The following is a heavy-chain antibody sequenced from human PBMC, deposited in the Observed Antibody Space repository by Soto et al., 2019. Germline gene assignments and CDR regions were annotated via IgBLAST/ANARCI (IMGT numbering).Heavy chain of an antibody. Sequence: QVKLVESGGGVVQPGRSLRLSCAASGFTFSSYGMHWVRQAPGKGLEWVAVISYDGREKYYADSVRGRFTISRDTSDNTLYLQMNSLRPEDTAVYYCTKDRLVFCSGYCYPPSYFDSWGQVTLVTVSS. J-gene: IGHJ4*02. V-gene: IGHV3-30*18. CDR1: GFTFSSYG. CDR3: TKDRLVFCSGYCYPPSYFDS. CDR2: ISYDGREK. D-gene: IGHD2-21*02.